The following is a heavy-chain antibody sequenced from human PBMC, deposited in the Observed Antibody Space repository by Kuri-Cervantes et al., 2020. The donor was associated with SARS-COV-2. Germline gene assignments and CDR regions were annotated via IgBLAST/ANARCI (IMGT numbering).Heavy chain of an antibody. CDR1: GYTFTGYY. CDR3: VSGRGGSAYIWRGGGAWFDP. V-gene: IGHV1-2*02. D-gene: IGHD3-3*01. CDR2: INPDSGGS. J-gene: IGHJ5*02. Sequence: ASVKVSCKTSGYTFTGYYIHWVRQAPGQGLEWMGWINPDSGGSNFAQKFQGRVTMTRDTSITTAFMELSSLRSDDTAVYYCVSGRGGSAYIWRGGGAWFDPWGQGTLVTVSS.